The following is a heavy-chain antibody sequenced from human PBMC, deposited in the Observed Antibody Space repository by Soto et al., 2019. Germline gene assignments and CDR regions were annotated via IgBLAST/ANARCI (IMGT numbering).Heavy chain of an antibody. CDR3: AKVLLVGLFHGMDV. CDR2: ISASGGSS. Sequence: GGSLRLSCAASGFTFSSFAMTWVRQSPGKGLEWVSSISASGGSSQHADSVKGRFTLSRDNSKNTMYLQMNSLRAEDTAVYYCAKVLLVGLFHGMDVWGQGTTVTVSS. J-gene: IGHJ6*02. D-gene: IGHD2-21*01. V-gene: IGHV3-23*01. CDR1: GFTFSSFA.